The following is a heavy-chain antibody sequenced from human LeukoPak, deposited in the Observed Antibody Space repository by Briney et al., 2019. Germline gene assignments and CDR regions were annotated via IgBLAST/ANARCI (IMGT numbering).Heavy chain of an antibody. Sequence: GGSLRLSCAASGFTFSSYAMSWVRQAPGKGLVWVSRINSDGSSTSYADSVKGRFTISRDNAKNTLYLQMNSLRAEDTAVYYCARNRGLYGMDVWGQGTTVTVSS. CDR1: GFTFSSYA. CDR2: INSDGSST. D-gene: IGHD1-26*01. CDR3: ARNRGLYGMDV. J-gene: IGHJ6*02. V-gene: IGHV3-74*01.